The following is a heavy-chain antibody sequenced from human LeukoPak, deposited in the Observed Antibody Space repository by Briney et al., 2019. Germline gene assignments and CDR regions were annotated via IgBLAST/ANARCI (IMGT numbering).Heavy chain of an antibody. D-gene: IGHD3-16*01. Sequence: GASVKVSCKASGYSFTSYYMHWVRQAPGQGLEWMGIINPNNGDTGYAQKFQGRVTMTRDTSTSTVHMELSSLRSDDTAVYYCARDFYFWAHWGPGTLVTVSS. V-gene: IGHV1-46*01. CDR3: ARDFYFWAH. CDR1: GYSFTSYY. CDR2: INPNNGDT. J-gene: IGHJ4*02.